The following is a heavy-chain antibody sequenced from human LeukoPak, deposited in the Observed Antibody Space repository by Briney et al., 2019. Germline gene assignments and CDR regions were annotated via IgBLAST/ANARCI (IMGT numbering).Heavy chain of an antibody. CDR2: ISSSSSSYI. J-gene: IGHJ5*01. CDR3: AREADGYNSNWLDS. D-gene: IGHD5-24*01. V-gene: IGHV3-21*01. CDR1: GFSFSDST. Sequence: GGSLRLSCAASGFSFSDSTMNWVRQAPGKGLEWVSSISSSSSSYIYYADSVKGRFTISRDNANNSLYLQMNSLRAEDTAVFYCAREADGYNSNWLDSWGQGTLVTVSS.